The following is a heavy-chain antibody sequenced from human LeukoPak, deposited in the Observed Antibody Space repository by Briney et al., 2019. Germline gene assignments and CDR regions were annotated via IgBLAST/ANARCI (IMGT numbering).Heavy chain of an antibody. CDR2: ISGSGGST. CDR1: GFTFRSYA. D-gene: IGHD3-3*01. V-gene: IGHV3-23*01. CDR3: AKVPYSDFWSGYSYYFDY. J-gene: IGHJ4*02. Sequence: GGSLRLSCAASGFTFRSYAMTWVRQAPGKGLEWVSGISGSGGSTHYGDSVKGRFTISRDNSKSTVYLQMNSLRAEDTAVYYCAKVPYSDFWSGYSYYFDYWGQGTLVTVSS.